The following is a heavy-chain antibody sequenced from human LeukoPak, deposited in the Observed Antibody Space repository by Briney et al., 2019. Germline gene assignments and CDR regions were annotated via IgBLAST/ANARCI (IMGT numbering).Heavy chain of an antibody. V-gene: IGHV4-31*03. D-gene: IGHD3-10*01. CDR2: IYYSGST. J-gene: IGHJ6*03. CDR1: GGSISSGGYY. CDR3: ARRRAYYGSGSYYKDYYYYYMDV. Sequence: SETLSLTCTVSGGSISSGGYYWSWIRQHPGKGLEWIGYIYYSGSTYYNPSLKSRVTISVDTSKNQFSLKLSSVTAADTAVYYRARRRAYYGSGSYYKDYYYYYMDVWGKGTTVTVSS.